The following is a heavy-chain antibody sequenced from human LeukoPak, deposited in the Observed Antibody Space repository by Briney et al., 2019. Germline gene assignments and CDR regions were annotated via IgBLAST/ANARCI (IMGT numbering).Heavy chain of an antibody. CDR1: GYTFTGYY. CDR2: INPNRGGT. J-gene: IGHJ4*02. Sequence: ASVKVSCKASGYTFTGYYMHWVRQAPGQGLEWMGRINPNRGGTNYAQKFQGRVTMTRDTSISTAYMELSRLRSDDTAVYYCARASSGWHGDFDYWGQGTLVTVSS. CDR3: ARASSGWHGDFDY. D-gene: IGHD6-19*01. V-gene: IGHV1-2*06.